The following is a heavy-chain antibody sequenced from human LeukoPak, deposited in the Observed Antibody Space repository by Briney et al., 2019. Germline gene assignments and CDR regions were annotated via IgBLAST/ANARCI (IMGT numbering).Heavy chain of an antibody. CDR1: GFTFSDYY. CDR2: IGSSGSTI. CDR3: ASPSLIDLLSS. J-gene: IGHJ4*02. D-gene: IGHD6-19*01. V-gene: IGHV3-11*01. Sequence: GGSLRLSCAASGFTFSDYYMSWIRQAPGKGLEWVSYIGSSGSTIYYADSVKGRFTISRDNAKNSLYLQMNSLRAEDTAVYYCASPSLIDLLSSGGQGTLVTVSS.